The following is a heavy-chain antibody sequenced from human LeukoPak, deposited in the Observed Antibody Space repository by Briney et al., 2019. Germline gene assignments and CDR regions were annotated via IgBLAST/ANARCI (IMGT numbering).Heavy chain of an antibody. J-gene: IGHJ4*02. CDR2: IRYDGSNN. D-gene: IGHD6-13*01. V-gene: IGHV3-30*02. CDR3: AQVDGSWYFYC. Sequence: PGGSLCPSCAADGFTFSSYCTRWVRHAPGEGRERVAFIRYDGSNNYYAGSVKVRLTISRDKPKNTLYLQMNSVRAEDTAVYYCAQVDGSWYFYCWGQGTLVTVSS. CDR1: GFTFSSYC.